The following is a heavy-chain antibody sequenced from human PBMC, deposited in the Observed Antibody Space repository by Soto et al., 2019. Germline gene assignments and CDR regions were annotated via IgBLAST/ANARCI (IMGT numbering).Heavy chain of an antibody. CDR1: GGSISSGGYY. CDR2: IYYSGST. D-gene: IGHD6-13*01. J-gene: IGHJ5*01. CDR3: ARDLSGSSNCENWFAP. V-gene: IGHV4-31*03. Sequence: SETLSLTCTVSGGSISSGGYYWSWIRQHPGKGLEWIGYIYYSGSTYYNPSLKSRVTISVDTSKNQFSLKLSSVTAADTAVYYCARDLSGSSNCENWFAPSGQRTLVLVSS.